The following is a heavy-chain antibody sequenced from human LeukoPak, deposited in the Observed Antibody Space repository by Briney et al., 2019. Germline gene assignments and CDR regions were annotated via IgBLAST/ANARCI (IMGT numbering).Heavy chain of an antibody. CDR1: GGSFSGYY. CDR3: ARQSRSWYYLDY. V-gene: IGHV4-34*01. CDR2: INHSGST. D-gene: IGHD6-13*01. J-gene: IGHJ4*02. Sequence: PSETLSLTCAVYGGSFSGYYWSWIRQPPGKGLEWIGEINHSGSTNYNPSLKSRVTISVDTSKNQFSLKLSSVTAADTAVYYCARQSRSWYYLDYWGQGTLVTVSS.